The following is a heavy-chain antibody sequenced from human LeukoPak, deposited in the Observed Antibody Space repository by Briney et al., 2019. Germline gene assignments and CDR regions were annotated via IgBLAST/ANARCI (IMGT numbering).Heavy chain of an antibody. CDR1: GGTFSSYA. J-gene: IGHJ6*03. V-gene: IGHV1-69*05. CDR2: IIPIFGTA. Sequence: SVKVSCKASGGTFSSYAISWVRQAPGQGLEWMGGIIPIFGTANYAQKFQGRVTITTAESTSTAYMELSSLRSEDTAVYYCAYLERPFRDFYYYMDVWGKGTTVTVSS. D-gene: IGHD1-1*01. CDR3: AYLERPFRDFYYYMDV.